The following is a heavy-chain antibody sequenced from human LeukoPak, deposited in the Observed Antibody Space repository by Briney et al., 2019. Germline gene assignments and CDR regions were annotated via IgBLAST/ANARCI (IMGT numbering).Heavy chain of an antibody. Sequence: GGSLRLSCAASGFTFSSYAMNWVRQAPGKGLEWVSSISGSGGSTYYADSVKGRFTISRDNSKNTLYLQMNGLRAEDTAVYYCARQQDTTNPGYWGQGTLVTVSS. CDR1: GFTFSSYA. V-gene: IGHV3-23*01. J-gene: IGHJ4*02. CDR3: ARQQDTTNPGY. CDR2: ISGSGGST. D-gene: IGHD5-18*01.